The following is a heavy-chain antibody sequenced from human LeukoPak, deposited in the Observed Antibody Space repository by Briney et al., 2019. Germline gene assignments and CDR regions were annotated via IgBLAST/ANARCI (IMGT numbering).Heavy chain of an antibody. Sequence: ASVKVSCKTSVYTFATYFMHWVRQAPGQGLEWMGYIKPNSGVTNYAQKFRGRGTMTWDTSISTAYIELSGLTSDDTAIYYCARPTYCGSDCYFNFDYWGQGTLVTVSS. CDR1: VYTFATYF. CDR2: IKPNSGVT. CDR3: ARPTYCGSDCYFNFDY. V-gene: IGHV1-2*02. D-gene: IGHD2-21*02. J-gene: IGHJ4*02.